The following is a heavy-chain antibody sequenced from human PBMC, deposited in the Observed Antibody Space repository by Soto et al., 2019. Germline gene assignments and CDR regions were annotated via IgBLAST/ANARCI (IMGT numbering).Heavy chain of an antibody. D-gene: IGHD3-22*01. CDR1: GFTFSSYS. Sequence: GESLRLSCAASGFTFSSYSMNWVRQAPGKGLEWVSSISSSSSYIYYADSVKGRFTISRDNAKNSLYLQMNSLRAEDTAVYDCASVGYDSSGYYFPCCGQGTLVTVSS. CDR3: ASVGYDSSGYYFPC. V-gene: IGHV3-21*01. J-gene: IGHJ4*02. CDR2: ISSSSSYI.